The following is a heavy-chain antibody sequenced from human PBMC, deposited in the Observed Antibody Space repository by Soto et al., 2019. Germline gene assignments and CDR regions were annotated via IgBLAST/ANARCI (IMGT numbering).Heavy chain of an antibody. CDR2: IFSNDEK. D-gene: IGHD5-12*01. CDR3: ARTHSGYDYGVYYYYMDV. Sequence: QVTLKESGPVLVNPTETLTLTCTVSGFSLSNARMGVSWIRQPPGKALEWLAHIFSNDEKSYSTSLKSRLTISKDTSKSQVVLTMTNMDPVDTATYYCARTHSGYDYGVYYYYMDVWGKGTTVTVSS. V-gene: IGHV2-26*01. CDR1: GFSLSNARMG. J-gene: IGHJ6*03.